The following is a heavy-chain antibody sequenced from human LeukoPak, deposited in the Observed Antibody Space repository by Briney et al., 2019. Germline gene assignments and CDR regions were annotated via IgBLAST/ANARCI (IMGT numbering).Heavy chain of an antibody. CDR3: ARFREKDNAFDI. V-gene: IGHV4-61*02. Sequence: PSETLSLTCTVSGGSISSGSYYWSWIRQPAGKGLEWIGRIYTSGSTNYNPSLKSRVTISVDTSKNQFSLKLSSVTAADTAVYYCARFREKDNAFDIWGQGTMVTVSS. CDR1: GGSISSGSYY. CDR2: IYTSGST. J-gene: IGHJ3*02.